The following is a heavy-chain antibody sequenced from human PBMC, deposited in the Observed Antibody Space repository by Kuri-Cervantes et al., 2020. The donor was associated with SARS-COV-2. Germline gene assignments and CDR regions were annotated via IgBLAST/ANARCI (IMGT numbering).Heavy chain of an antibody. J-gene: IGHJ6*02. V-gene: IGHV4-4*08. CDR2: IYTSGST. CDR3: VRQVDYDILTYYGMDV. Sequence: SETLSLTCTVSGGSISSYYWSWIRQPVGKGLEWIGHIYTSGSTNYNPSLKSRVTISVDTSKNQFSLKLSSVTAADTAVYYCVRQVDYDILTYYGMDVWGQGTTVTVSS. CDR1: GGSISSYY. D-gene: IGHD3-9*01.